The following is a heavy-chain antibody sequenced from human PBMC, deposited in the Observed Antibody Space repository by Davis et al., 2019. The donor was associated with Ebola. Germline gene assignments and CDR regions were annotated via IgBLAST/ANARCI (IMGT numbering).Heavy chain of an antibody. CDR3: ARDYSGTYYGWFDP. Sequence: SVKVSCKASGGTFSSYAISWVRQAPGQGLEWMGGIIPIFGTANYAQKFQGRVTITADESTSTAYMELSSLRSEDTAVYYCARDYSGTYYGWFDPWGQGTLVTVSS. J-gene: IGHJ5*02. CDR2: IIPIFGTA. D-gene: IGHD1-26*01. CDR1: GGTFSSYA. V-gene: IGHV1-69*13.